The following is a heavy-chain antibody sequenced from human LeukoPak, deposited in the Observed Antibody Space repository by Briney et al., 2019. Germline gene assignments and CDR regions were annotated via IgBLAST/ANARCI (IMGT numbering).Heavy chain of an antibody. CDR1: GGSISSYY. CDR2: IYTSGST. CDR3: ARARYCSSTSCYNNWFDP. V-gene: IGHV4-4*07. J-gene: IGHJ5*02. D-gene: IGHD2-2*02. Sequence: SETLSLTCTVSGGSISSYYWSWIRQPAGKGLEWIGRIYTSGSTNYNPSLKSRVTMSVDTSKNQFSLKLSSVTAADTAVYYCARARYCSSTSCYNNWFDPWGQGTLVTVSS.